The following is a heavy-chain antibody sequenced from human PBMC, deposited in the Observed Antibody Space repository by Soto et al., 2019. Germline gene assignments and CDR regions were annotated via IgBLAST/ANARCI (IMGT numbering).Heavy chain of an antibody. V-gene: IGHV4-31*01. J-gene: IGHJ4*02. Sequence: SETLSLTCSVSGGSISSGGYFYSWIRQHPGQGLEWIGSIYYSGRTYYNASLQSQLSMSVDTSKNHFSLKLTSVTAADTAVYFCARLAKEENPKVGSWYFFDYWGQGVMVTVSS. CDR2: IYYSGRT. CDR1: GGSISSGGYF. CDR3: ARLAKEENPKVGSWYFFDY. D-gene: IGHD1-26*01.